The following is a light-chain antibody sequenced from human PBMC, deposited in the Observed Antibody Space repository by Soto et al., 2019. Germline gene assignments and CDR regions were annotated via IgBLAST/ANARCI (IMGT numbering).Light chain of an antibody. CDR1: SSDVGGYNY. V-gene: IGLV2-8*01. CDR2: EVS. CDR3: SSYAGSNNFDVV. J-gene: IGLJ2*01. Sequence: QSVLTQPPSASGSPGQSVTISCIGTSSDVGGYNYVSWYQQHPGKAPKLMIYEVSKRPSGVPDRFSGSKSGNTASLTVSGLQAEDEADYYCSSYAGSNNFDVVFGGGTKLTVL.